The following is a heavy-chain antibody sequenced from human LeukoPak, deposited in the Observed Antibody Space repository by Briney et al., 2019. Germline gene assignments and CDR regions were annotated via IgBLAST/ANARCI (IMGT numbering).Heavy chain of an antibody. CDR3: ARGSGWYLFDY. Sequence: SETLSLTCTVPGGSISSYYWSWIRQPPGKGLEWIGYIYYSGSTNYNPSLKSRVTISVDTSKNQFSLKLSSVTAADTAVYYCARGSGWYLFDYWGQGTLVTVSS. CDR1: GGSISSYY. CDR2: IYYSGST. V-gene: IGHV4-59*01. J-gene: IGHJ4*02. D-gene: IGHD6-19*01.